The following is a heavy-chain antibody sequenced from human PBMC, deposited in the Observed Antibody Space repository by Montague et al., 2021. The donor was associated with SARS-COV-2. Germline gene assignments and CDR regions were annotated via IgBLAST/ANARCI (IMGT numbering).Heavy chain of an antibody. J-gene: IGHJ6*03. CDR2: IHHGGST. Sequence: SETLSLTCAVHGGSSSTYSWNWIRQPPGKGLEWIGEIHHGGSTNYNPSLKSRVTISADTSKNRFSLKLTSVAAADTAVYYCARLGDGVVPSPILGVGPYYSYYYMDVWGKGTTVTVSS. V-gene: IGHV4-34*01. D-gene: IGHD3-10*01. CDR1: GGSSSTYS. CDR3: ARLGDGVVPSPILGVGPYYSYYYMDV.